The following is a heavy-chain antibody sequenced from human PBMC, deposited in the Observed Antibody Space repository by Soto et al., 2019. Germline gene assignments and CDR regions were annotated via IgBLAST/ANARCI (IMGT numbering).Heavy chain of an antibody. J-gene: IGHJ3*02. V-gene: IGHV1-58*01. Sequence: QMQLVQSGPEVKKPGTSVKVSCKASGFTFTSSAVQWVRQARGQRLEWIGWIVVGSGNTNYAQKFQERATITRDMSTSTAYMELSSLRSEDTAVYYCAAPSIAAAGTVAFDIWGQGTMVTVSS. D-gene: IGHD6-13*01. CDR2: IVVGSGNT. CDR3: AAPSIAAAGTVAFDI. CDR1: GFTFTSSA.